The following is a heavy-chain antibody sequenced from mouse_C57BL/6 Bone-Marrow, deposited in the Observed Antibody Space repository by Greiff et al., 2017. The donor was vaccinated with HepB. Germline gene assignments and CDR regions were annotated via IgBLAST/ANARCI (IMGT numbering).Heavy chain of an antibody. V-gene: IGHV5-17*01. CDR2: ISSGSSTI. CDR3: AGARGFDY. CDR1: GFTFSDYG. J-gene: IGHJ2*01. Sequence: DVMLVESGGGLVKPGGSLKLSCAASGFTFSDYGMHWVRQAPEKGLEWVAYISSGSSTIYYADTVKGRFTISRDNAKNTLFLQMTSLRSEDTAMYYCAGARGFDYWGQGTTLTVSS.